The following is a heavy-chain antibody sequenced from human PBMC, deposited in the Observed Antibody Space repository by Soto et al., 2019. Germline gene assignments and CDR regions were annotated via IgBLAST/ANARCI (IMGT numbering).Heavy chain of an antibody. D-gene: IGHD3-3*01. Sequence: EVQLVESGGGLVQPGGSLRLSCAASGFTFSSYWMSWVRQAPGKGLEWVANIKQDGSEKYYVDSVKGRFTISRDNAKNSLLLQMNRLRGEDTGVYYCWGSRSGYRGWGQGTLVTVSS. V-gene: IGHV3-7*01. CDR2: IKQDGSEK. J-gene: IGHJ4*02. CDR1: GFTFSSYW. CDR3: WGSRSGYRG.